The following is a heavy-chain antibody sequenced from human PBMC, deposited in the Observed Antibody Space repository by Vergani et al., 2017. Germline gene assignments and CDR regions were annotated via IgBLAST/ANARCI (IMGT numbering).Heavy chain of an antibody. CDR1: GFTFDDYA. Sequence: EVQLVESGGGLVQPGRSLRLSCAASGFTFDDYAMHWVRQAPGKGLEWVSGISWNSGSIGYADAVKGRFTISRDNAKNSLYLQMNSLRAENTALYYCAKDLYSRYDRGSLYIWGQGTTVTVSS. J-gene: IGHJ3*02. CDR3: AKDLYSRYDRGSLYI. V-gene: IGHV3-9*01. CDR2: ISWNSGSI. D-gene: IGHD5-12*01.